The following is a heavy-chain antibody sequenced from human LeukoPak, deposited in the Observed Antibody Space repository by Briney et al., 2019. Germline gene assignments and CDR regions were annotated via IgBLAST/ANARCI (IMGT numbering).Heavy chain of an antibody. J-gene: IGHJ4*02. CDR3: ASDDLRWFGEPAGLDY. CDR1: GFIFSSYA. CDR2: ISYDGSNK. V-gene: IGHV3-30*04. Sequence: PGRSLRLSCAASGFIFSSYAMHWVRQAPGKGLEWVAVISYDGSNKYYADSVKGRFTISRDNSKNTLYLQMNSLRAEDTAVYYCASDDLRWFGEPAGLDYWGQGTLVTVSS. D-gene: IGHD3-10*01.